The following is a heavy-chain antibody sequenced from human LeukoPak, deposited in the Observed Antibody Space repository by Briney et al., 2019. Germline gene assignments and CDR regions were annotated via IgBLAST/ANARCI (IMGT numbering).Heavy chain of an antibody. CDR1: GGSISRSIYY. Sequence: SETLSLTCTVSGGSISRSIYYWGWIRQPPGKGLEWIANIYYSGSTYYNPSLKSRVTISVDTSKNQFSLKLSSVTAADTAVYYCARGVTMIVVVIHDWYFDLWGRGTLVTVSS. D-gene: IGHD3-22*01. V-gene: IGHV4-39*01. J-gene: IGHJ2*01. CDR3: ARGVTMIVVVIHDWYFDL. CDR2: IYYSGST.